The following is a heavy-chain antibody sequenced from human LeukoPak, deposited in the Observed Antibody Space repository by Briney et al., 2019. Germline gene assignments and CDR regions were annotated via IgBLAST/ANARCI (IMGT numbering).Heavy chain of an antibody. Sequence: GGSLRLSCAASGFTFSSYGMHWVRQAPGKGLEWVAVISYDGSNKYYADSVKGRFTISRDNSKNTLYLQMNSLRAEDTAVYDCGRVGATVTTSYYFDYWGQGTLVTVSS. J-gene: IGHJ4*02. CDR2: ISYDGSNK. D-gene: IGHD1-26*01. V-gene: IGHV3-30*03. CDR1: GFTFSSYG. CDR3: GRVGATVTTSYYFDY.